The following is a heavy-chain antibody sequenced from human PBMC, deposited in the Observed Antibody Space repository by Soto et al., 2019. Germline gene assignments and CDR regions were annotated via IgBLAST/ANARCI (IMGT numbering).Heavy chain of an antibody. CDR1: GGTFSNSL. CDR2: IIPLLGTV. CDR3: GTAGLRRPHNPYEPRGLGV. Sequence: QAHLVQSGAELKKPGSSVKVSCRASGGTFSNSLFNWVREAPGQGLEWMGGIIPLLGTVDYGERLPGRLTQTGDRMTSTGCMGRGTRRVEDTATYYCGTAGLRRPHNPYEPRGLGVWGLGTTVLVSS. V-gene: IGHV1-69*06. D-gene: IGHD4-17*01. J-gene: IGHJ6*02.